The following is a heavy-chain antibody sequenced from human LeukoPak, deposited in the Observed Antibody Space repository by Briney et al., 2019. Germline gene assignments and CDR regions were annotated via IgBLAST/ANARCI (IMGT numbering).Heavy chain of an antibody. Sequence: HSGGSLRLSCAASGFTFRNYAMSWVRQAPGKGLEWVSAISGSGGSTYYADSVKGRFTISRDNSKNTRYLQMNSLRAEDTAVYYCAKDRVYCSGGSCPPDYGMDVWGKGTTVTVPS. J-gene: IGHJ6*04. V-gene: IGHV3-23*01. CDR1: GFTFRNYA. D-gene: IGHD2-15*01. CDR2: ISGSGGST. CDR3: AKDRVYCSGGSCPPDYGMDV.